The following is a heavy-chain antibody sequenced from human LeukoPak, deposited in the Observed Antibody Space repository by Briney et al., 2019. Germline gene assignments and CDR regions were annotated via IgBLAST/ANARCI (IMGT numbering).Heavy chain of an antibody. V-gene: IGHV4-34*01. CDR3: ARWGYDDTLYYYGMDV. CDR2: INHSGST. CDR1: GGSFSGYY. J-gene: IGHJ6*02. D-gene: IGHD3-3*01. Sequence: PSETLSLTCAVYGGSFSGYYWSWIRQPPGKGLEWIGEINHSGSTNYNPSLKSRVTISVDTSKNQFSLKLSSVTAADTAVYYCARWGYDDTLYYYGMDVWGQGTTVTVSS.